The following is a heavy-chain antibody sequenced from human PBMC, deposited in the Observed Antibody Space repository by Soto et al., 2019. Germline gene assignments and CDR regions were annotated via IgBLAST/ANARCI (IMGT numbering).Heavy chain of an antibody. D-gene: IGHD3-10*01. CDR3: AKDGLGDAFDI. CDR2: IYYSGST. CDR1: GGSISSYY. V-gene: IGHV4-59*01. Sequence: SETLSLTCTVSGGSISSYYWSWIRQPPGKGLEWIGYIYYSGSTNYNPSLKSRVTISVDTSKNQFSLKLSSVTAADTAVYYCAKDGLGDAFDIWGQGTMVTVSS. J-gene: IGHJ3*02.